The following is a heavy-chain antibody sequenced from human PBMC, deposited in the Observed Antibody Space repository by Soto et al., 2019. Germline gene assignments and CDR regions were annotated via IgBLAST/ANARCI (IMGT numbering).Heavy chain of an antibody. CDR2: IYYSGST. J-gene: IGHJ4*02. CDR1: GGSISSGGYY. Sequence: SETLSLTCTVSGGSISSGGYYWSWIRQHPGKGLEWIGYIYYSGSTYYNPSLKSRVTISVDTSKNQFSLKLSSVTASDTAMYYCARQDTAMATYYFDYWGQGTLVTVSS. CDR3: ARQDTAMATYYFDY. D-gene: IGHD5-18*01. V-gene: IGHV4-31*03.